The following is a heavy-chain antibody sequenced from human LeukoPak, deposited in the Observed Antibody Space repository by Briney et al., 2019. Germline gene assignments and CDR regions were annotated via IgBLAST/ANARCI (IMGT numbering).Heavy chain of an antibody. V-gene: IGHV3-48*01. D-gene: IGHD6-13*01. Sequence: PGGSLRLSCAASGFTFSSYSMNWVRQAPGKGLEWVSYISSSSSTIYYADSVKGRFTISRDNAKNSLYLQMNSLRAEDTAVYYCARGLAGSSWPYNWFDPWGQGTLVTVSS. CDR3: ARGLAGSSWPYNWFDP. CDR2: ISSSSSTI. J-gene: IGHJ5*02. CDR1: GFTFSSYS.